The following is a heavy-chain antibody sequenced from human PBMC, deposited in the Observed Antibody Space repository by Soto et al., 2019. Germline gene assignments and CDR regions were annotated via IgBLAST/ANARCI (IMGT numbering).Heavy chain of an antibody. J-gene: IGHJ6*02. D-gene: IGHD3-9*01. CDR2: IYHSGST. V-gene: IGHV4-4*02. Sequence: SETLSLTCAVSGGSISSSNWWSWVRQPPGKGLEWIGEIYHSGSTNYNPSLKSRVTISVDKSKNQFSLKLSSVTAADTAVYYCARDRRRYYDILTGYYYYYGMDVWGQGTTVT. CDR1: GGSISSSNW. CDR3: ARDRRRYYDILTGYYYYYGMDV.